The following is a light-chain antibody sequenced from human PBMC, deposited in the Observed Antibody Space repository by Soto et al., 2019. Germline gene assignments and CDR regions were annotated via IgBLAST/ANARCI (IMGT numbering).Light chain of an antibody. V-gene: IGKV1-39*01. Sequence: IQLTQSPSSLSASVGDRVTITCRASQSISSYLNWYQQKPGKAPKLLIYAASSLQSGVPSRFSGSGSGTDFTLTISSLQPEDFATYYCQQSYSTPHTFGQGTDWRL. CDR1: QSISSY. CDR2: AAS. CDR3: QQSYSTPHT. J-gene: IGKJ5*01.